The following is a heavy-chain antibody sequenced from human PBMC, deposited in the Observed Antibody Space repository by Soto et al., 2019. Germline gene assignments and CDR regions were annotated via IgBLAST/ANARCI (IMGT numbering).Heavy chain of an antibody. J-gene: IGHJ4*02. V-gene: IGHV3-64*01. CDR3: AARSCGSTNCFHFDY. Sequence: GGSLRLSCAASGFTFSSYAMHWVRQALGKALEYVSAISSDGGSPYYANFVKGRFTISRDNSKNTLYLQMGSLRPEDTAVYYCAARSCGSTNCFHFDYWGQGALVTVSS. D-gene: IGHD2-2*01. CDR1: GFTFSSYA. CDR2: ISSDGGSP.